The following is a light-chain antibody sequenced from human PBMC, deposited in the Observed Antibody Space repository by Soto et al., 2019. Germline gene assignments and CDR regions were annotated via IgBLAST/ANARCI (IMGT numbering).Light chain of an antibody. V-gene: IGKV3-11*01. Sequence: EIVLTQSPATLSLSPGEGATLSCRASQSVKRRLGWYQQKPGQAPTILIYDASNRATGIPARFSGSGSDTDFTLTISSLEPEDFAIYYCQQRDDWPLTFGGGTRVEIK. CDR1: QSVKRR. CDR2: DAS. CDR3: QQRDDWPLT. J-gene: IGKJ4*01.